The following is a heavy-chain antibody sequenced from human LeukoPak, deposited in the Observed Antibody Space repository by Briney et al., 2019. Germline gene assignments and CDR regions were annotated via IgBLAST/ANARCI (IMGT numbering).Heavy chain of an antibody. V-gene: IGHV3-11*04. CDR3: ARGSYMVRGVIIPFDY. CDR2: ISSSGSTI. CDR1: GFTFSDYY. D-gene: IGHD3-10*01. J-gene: IGHJ4*02. Sequence: GGSLRLSCAASGFTFSDYYMSWIRQAPRKGLEWVSYISSSGSTIYYADSVKGRFTISRDNAKNSLYLQMNSLRAEDTAVYYCARGSYMVRGVIIPFDYWGQGTLVTVSS.